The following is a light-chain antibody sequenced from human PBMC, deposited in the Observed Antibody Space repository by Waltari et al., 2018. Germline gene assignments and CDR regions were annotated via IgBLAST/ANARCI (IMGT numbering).Light chain of an antibody. CDR2: GPD. CDR1: SLSRYY. V-gene: IGLV3-19*01. Sequence: SSDLTQDPSLSVALGQTVRITCQGDSLSRYYESWYQQRPGQAPILVLYGPDNRPSGIPDRFSGSTSGNTASLTITGAQAEDEADYYCHSRETFSTRLFGGGTRLTV. CDR3: HSRETFSTRL. J-gene: IGLJ2*01.